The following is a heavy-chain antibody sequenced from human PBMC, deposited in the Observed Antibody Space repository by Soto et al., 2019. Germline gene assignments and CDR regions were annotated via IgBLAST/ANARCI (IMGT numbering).Heavy chain of an antibody. CDR2: MYYSGST. V-gene: IGHV4-31*03. Sequence: QVQLRESGPGLVKPSQTLSLTCTVSGGSINSGGYYWNWIRQQPGKGLEWIGYMYYSGSTYYNPFDRSRVIISADTSENHFSLKPSSVTAADTAVYFCARGYRQSGYSSSWVFDYWGQGTLVNVSS. D-gene: IGHD6-13*01. CDR3: ARGYRQSGYSSSWVFDY. CDR1: GGSINSGGYY. J-gene: IGHJ4*02.